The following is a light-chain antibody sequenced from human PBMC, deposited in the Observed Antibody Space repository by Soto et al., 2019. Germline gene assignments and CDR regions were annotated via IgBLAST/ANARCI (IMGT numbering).Light chain of an antibody. CDR1: QSVSSN. CDR3: QQYNNRPPFT. J-gene: IGKJ3*01. V-gene: IGKV3-15*01. Sequence: EIVMTQSPATLSLSPGERATLSCRASQSVSSNLAWYQQKPGQAPRLLIYGASSRANGIPARFSGSGSVTAFTLTISSLQSEDFAVYYCQQYNNRPPFTFGPGTKVDIK. CDR2: GAS.